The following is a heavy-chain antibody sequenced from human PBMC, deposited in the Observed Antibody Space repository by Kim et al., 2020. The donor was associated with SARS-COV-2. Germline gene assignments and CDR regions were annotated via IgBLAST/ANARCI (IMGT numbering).Heavy chain of an antibody. CDR3: ARAGYCSGGSCYYYYYGMDV. D-gene: IGHD2-15*01. J-gene: IGHJ6*02. V-gene: IGHV3-21*01. Sequence: GGSLRLSCAASGFTFSSYSMSWVRQAPGKGLEWVSSISSSRSYIYYADSVRGRITRSRENDKNSLYLQMNSLRAEDTAVYYCARAGYCSGGSCYYYYYGMDVRGHGTTVSLSS. CDR1: GFTFSSYS. CDR2: ISSSRSYI.